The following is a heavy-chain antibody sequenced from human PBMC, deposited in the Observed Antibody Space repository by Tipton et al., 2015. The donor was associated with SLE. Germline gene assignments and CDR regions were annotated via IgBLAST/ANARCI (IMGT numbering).Heavy chain of an antibody. D-gene: IGHD3-3*01. J-gene: IGHJ3*02. V-gene: IGHV4-59*11. CDR3: ARGNYDFRGRTFDI. Sequence: TLSLTCTVSGGSISSHYWSWIRQPPGKGLEWIGYIYYSGSTNYNPSLKSRVTISVDTSKNQFSLKLSSVTAADTAVYYCARGNYDFRGRTFDIWGQGTMVTVSS. CDR2: IYYSGST. CDR1: GGSISSHY.